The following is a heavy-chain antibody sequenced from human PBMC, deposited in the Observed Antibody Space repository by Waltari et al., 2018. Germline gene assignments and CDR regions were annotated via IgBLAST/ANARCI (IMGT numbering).Heavy chain of an antibody. CDR1: GYTFTNYA. CDR2: INACNGNT. CDR3: ARGEGGILLRFFDLTNWFDP. V-gene: IGHV1-3*01. Sequence: QVQLVQSGAEVKKPGASMQVSCKASGYTFTNYAIHWQRPPPGQRLEWMGWINACNGNTKYSQKFQGRVTLTRDTSASTAYMELSSLRSEDTAVYFCARGEGGILLRFFDLTNWFDPWGQGTLVTVSS. J-gene: IGHJ5*02. D-gene: IGHD3-9*01.